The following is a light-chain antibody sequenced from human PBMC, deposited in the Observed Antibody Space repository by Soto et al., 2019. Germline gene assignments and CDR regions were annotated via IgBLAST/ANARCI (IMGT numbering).Light chain of an antibody. CDR2: EVT. J-gene: IGLJ3*02. Sequence: QSVLTQPASVSVSPGQSITISCTGTSSDIGGYNYVSWYQQYPGKAPKLIIFEVTNRPSGVSNRFSGSKSGNTASLTISGLQTDDEANYYCSSYTSMSTVVFGGGTQLTVL. V-gene: IGLV2-14*01. CDR1: SSDIGGYNY. CDR3: SSYTSMSTVV.